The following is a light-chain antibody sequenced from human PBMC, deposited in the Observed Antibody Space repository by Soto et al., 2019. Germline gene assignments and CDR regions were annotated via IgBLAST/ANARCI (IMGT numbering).Light chain of an antibody. Sequence: QSALNHPASVSGSPGQSITISCTGTSSDVGGYNYVSWYQQHPGKAPKLMIYDVSNRPSGVSNRFSGSKSGNTASLTISGLQAEDEADYYCSSYTSSSTYVFGTGTKVTVL. J-gene: IGLJ1*01. CDR1: SSDVGGYNY. V-gene: IGLV2-14*01. CDR3: SSYTSSSTYV. CDR2: DVS.